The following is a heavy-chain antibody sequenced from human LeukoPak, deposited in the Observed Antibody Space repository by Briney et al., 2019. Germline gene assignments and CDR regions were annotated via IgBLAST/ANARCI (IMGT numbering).Heavy chain of an antibody. CDR2: INQDGSEK. J-gene: IGHJ1*01. V-gene: IGHV3-7*03. CDR3: ERDRSGVTTERFGN. Sequence: GGCLRLSCAASGFTFSSFWMIWVRQAPGKGLEWVANINQDGSEKHYVDSVKGRFTISRDNAKNSLDLQMNSLRAEDTAVYYCERDRSGVTTERFGNWGQGSLVTVSS. D-gene: IGHD4-17*01. CDR1: GFTFSSFW.